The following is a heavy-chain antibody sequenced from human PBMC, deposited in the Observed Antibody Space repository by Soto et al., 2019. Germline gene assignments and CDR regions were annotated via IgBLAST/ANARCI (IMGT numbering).Heavy chain of an antibody. J-gene: IGHJ4*02. D-gene: IGHD3-10*01. CDR1: GFSLSTSGVG. CDR2: IYWDDDK. CDR3: AHRSSYGSGIDGLDY. V-gene: IGHV2-5*02. Sequence: QITLKESGPTLVKPTQTLTLTCTFSGFSLSTSGVGVGWIRQPPGKALEWLALIYWDDDKRYSPSLKSRLTIPKDTSKHQVVPTMTHMDPVDTATYYCAHRSSYGSGIDGLDYWGQGTLVTVSS.